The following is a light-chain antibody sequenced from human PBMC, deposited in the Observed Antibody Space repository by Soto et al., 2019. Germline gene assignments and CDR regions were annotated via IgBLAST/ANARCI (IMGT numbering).Light chain of an antibody. CDR2: GNN. V-gene: IGLV1-40*01. CDR3: QSYDRSLSGLFV. J-gene: IGLJ1*01. CDR1: SSNIGARYD. Sequence: QAVVTQPPSVSGAPGQRVTISCTGSSSNIGARYDVHWYQQLPGTAPKLLIYGNNNRPSGVPDRFSGSKSGTSASLAITGLQAEDEADDYCQSYDRSLSGLFVFGTGTKLTVL.